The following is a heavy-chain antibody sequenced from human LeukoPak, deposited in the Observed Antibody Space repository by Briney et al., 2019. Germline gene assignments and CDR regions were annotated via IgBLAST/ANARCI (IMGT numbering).Heavy chain of an antibody. Sequence: SETLSLSCTVSGCSFSNYYRHWIRQPPGKGLEWIGYIYYSGSTSYNASHKSRVTISIDTSNNQISLRLTSVTATDTAMYYCARQTGSGLFTLPGGQGTLVTVSS. CDR1: GCSFSNYY. J-gene: IGHJ4*02. CDR2: IYYSGST. CDR3: ARQTGSGLFTLP. D-gene: IGHD3/OR15-3a*01. V-gene: IGHV4-59*08.